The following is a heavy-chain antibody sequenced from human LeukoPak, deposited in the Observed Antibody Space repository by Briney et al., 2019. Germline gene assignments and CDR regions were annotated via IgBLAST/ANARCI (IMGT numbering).Heavy chain of an antibody. Sequence: GGSLRLSCAASGFTFSSYGMHWVRQAPGKGLEWVAFTRHDGSKKYYADSVKGRFTISRDNSKNTLYLQMNSLRAEDTAVYYCAKLGRELPPLDHWGQGTLVTVSS. V-gene: IGHV3-30*02. D-gene: IGHD1-26*01. CDR1: GFTFSSYG. CDR2: TRHDGSKK. CDR3: AKLGRELPPLDH. J-gene: IGHJ4*02.